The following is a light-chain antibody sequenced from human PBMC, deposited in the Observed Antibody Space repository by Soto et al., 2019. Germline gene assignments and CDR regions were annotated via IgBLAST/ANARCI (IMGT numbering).Light chain of an antibody. CDR2: GAS. J-gene: IGKJ4*01. CDR3: QQRINWPLT. Sequence: EIVLTQSPATLSLSPGERATLSCRASQSISSHLAWYQQKPGQAPRLLIYGASNRATGIPARFSGRGSGTDFTFTISSLEPEDLAVYYCQQRINWPLTFGGGTKVEIK. CDR1: QSISSH. V-gene: IGKV3-11*01.